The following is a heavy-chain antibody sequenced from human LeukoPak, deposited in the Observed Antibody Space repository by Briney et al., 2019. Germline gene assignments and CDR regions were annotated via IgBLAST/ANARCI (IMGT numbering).Heavy chain of an antibody. Sequence: PGGSVRLSCEACGFTFSSYWLSWVCQAKGKGLEWVANIKQDGSEKYYVDSVKGRFTISRDNAKNSLYPQMNSLRAEDTAVYYCAREDYYGSGDFDYWGQGTLVTVSS. CDR1: GFTFSSYW. CDR3: AREDYYGSGDFDY. V-gene: IGHV3-7*01. J-gene: IGHJ4*02. D-gene: IGHD3-10*01. CDR2: IKQDGSEK.